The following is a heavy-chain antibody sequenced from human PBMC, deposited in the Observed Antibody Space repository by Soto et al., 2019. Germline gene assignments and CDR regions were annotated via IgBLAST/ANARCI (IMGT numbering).Heavy chain of an antibody. CDR1: GFTFSNYG. J-gene: IGHJ4*02. Sequence: EVQLLGSGGGSVQPGGSLRLSCAASGFTFSNYGMTWVRQAPGKGLEWLSATSDGSTFYRESVKGRFTMSRDDSINMLFLHMSSLTAEETATYYCARLVPGTWFGDYWGQGILVSVSS. D-gene: IGHD6-19*01. CDR2: TSDGST. V-gene: IGHV3-23*01. CDR3: ARLVPGTWFGDY.